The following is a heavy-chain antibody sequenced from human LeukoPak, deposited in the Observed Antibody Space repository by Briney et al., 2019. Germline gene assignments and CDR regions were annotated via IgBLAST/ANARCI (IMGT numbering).Heavy chain of an antibody. CDR2: ISGSGGST. J-gene: IGHJ4*02. CDR3: AKGTMVRAFDY. V-gene: IGHV3-23*01. D-gene: IGHD3-10*01. Sequence: GRSLRLSCAASGFTFDDYAMHWVRQAPGKGLEWVSAISGSGGSTYYADSVKGRFTISRDNSKNTLYLQMNSLRAEDTAVYYCAKGTMVRAFDYWGQGTLVTVSS. CDR1: GFTFDDYA.